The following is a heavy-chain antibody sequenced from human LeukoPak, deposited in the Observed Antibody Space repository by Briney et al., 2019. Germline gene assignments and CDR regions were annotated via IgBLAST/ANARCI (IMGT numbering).Heavy chain of an antibody. D-gene: IGHD6-13*01. Sequence: GGSLRLSCAASGFTFSSYAMSWVRQAPGKGLEWVANIKQDGSEKYYVDSVKGRFTISRDNAKNSLYLQMNSLRAEDTAVYYCARDRAAAGHYYYYMDVWGKGTTVTVSS. CDR3: ARDRAAAGHYYYYMDV. V-gene: IGHV3-7*01. CDR1: GFTFSSYA. J-gene: IGHJ6*03. CDR2: IKQDGSEK.